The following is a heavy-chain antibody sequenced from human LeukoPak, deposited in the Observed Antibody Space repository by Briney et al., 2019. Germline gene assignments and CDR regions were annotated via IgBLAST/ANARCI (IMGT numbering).Heavy chain of an antibody. D-gene: IGHD3-9*01. J-gene: IGHJ4*02. CDR3: ARDKFVLRYFD. Sequence: SETLSLTCTVSGYSISSGYYWGWIRQPPGKGLEWIGSIYHSGSTYYNPSLKSRVTISVDTSKNQFSLKLSSVTAADTAVYYCARDKFVLRYFDWGQGTLVTVSS. CDR2: IYHSGST. CDR1: GYSISSGYY. V-gene: IGHV4-38-2*02.